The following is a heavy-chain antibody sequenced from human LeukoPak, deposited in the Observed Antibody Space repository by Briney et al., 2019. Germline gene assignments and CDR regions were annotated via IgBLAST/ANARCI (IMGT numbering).Heavy chain of an antibody. J-gene: IGHJ3*02. CDR2: ISSDGSST. Sequence: PGGSLRLSCAASGFTFSSYWMHWVRQAPGKGLVWVSRISSDGSSTSYADSVKGRFTISRDNAKNTLYLQMNSLRAEDTAVYYCVREVVVVTTMYAFDIWGQGTMVTVSS. D-gene: IGHD2-21*02. V-gene: IGHV3-74*01. CDR3: VREVVVVTTMYAFDI. CDR1: GFTFSSYW.